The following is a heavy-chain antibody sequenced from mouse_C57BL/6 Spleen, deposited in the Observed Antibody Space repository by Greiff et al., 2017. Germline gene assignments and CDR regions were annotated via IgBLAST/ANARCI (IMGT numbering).Heavy chain of an antibody. CDR3: ARSGDPRATGRGYAMDD. V-gene: IGHV1-53*01. CDR1: GYTFTSYW. J-gene: IGHJ4*01. CDR2: INPSTGGT. Sequence: QVQLQQPGTELVKPGASVKLSCKASGYTFTSYWMHWVKQRPGQGLEWIGNINPSTGGTNYNEKFKSKATVTVDKSSTTAYMQLSSLTFEDSAVYYGARSGDPRATGRGYAMDDWGQGTSVTVAS. D-gene: IGHD3-1*01.